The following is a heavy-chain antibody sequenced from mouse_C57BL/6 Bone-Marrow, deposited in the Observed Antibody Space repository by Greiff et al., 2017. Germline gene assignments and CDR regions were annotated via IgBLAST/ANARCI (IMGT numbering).Heavy chain of an antibody. CDR2: IYPGSGST. J-gene: IGHJ1*03. V-gene: IGHV1-55*01. CDR1: GYTFTSYW. D-gene: IGHD2-5*01. Sequence: QVQLQQPGAELVKPGASVKMSCKASGYTFTSYWITWVKQRPGQGLEWIGDIYPGSGSTNYNEKFKSKATLTVDTSSSTAYMQLSSLTSEDSAVYYGARPYYSNYWDFDVWGTGTTVTVSA. CDR3: ARPYYSNYWDFDV.